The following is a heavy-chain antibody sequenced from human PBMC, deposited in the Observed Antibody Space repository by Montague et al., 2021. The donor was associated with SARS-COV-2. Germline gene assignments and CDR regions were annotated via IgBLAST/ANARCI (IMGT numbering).Heavy chain of an antibody. D-gene: IGHD5-12*01. V-gene: IGHV4-31*03. CDR3: ARDRYSGYVLDAFDI. J-gene: IGHJ3*02. CDR1: GGSISSGGYY. CDR2: TYYSGST. Sequence: TLSLTCTVSGGSISSGGYYWSWIRQHPGKGLEWIGYTYYSGSTYYNPSLKSRVTISVDTSKNQFSLKLSSVTAADTAVYYCARDRYSGYVLDAFDIWGQGTMVTVSS.